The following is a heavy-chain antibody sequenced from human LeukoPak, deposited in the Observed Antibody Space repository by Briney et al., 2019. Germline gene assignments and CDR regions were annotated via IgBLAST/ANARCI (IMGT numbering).Heavy chain of an antibody. CDR3: AKDPRFLEWLSSVY. V-gene: IGHV3-33*06. CDR1: GFTFSSYG. D-gene: IGHD3-3*01. Sequence: PGGSLRLSCAASGFTFSSYGMHWVRQAPGKGLEWVAVILSDGSKEFYTDSVKGRFTISRDNSKNTLYLQMNSLRAEDTAVYYCAKDPRFLEWLSSVYWGQGTLVTVSS. CDR2: ILSDGSKE. J-gene: IGHJ4*02.